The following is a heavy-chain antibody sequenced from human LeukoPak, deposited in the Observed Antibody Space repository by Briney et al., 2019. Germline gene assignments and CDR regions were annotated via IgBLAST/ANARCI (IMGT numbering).Heavy chain of an antibody. CDR1: GFTFSSYS. CDR3: ARDQFPRLGYFDY. V-gene: IGHV3-30*03. J-gene: IGHJ4*02. CDR2: ISYDGSNK. D-gene: IGHD3-16*01. Sequence: PGGSLRLSCAASGFTFSSYSMNWVRQAPGKGLEWVAVISYDGSNKYYADSVKGRFTISRDNSKNTLYLQMNSLRAEDTAVYYCARDQFPRLGYFDYWGQGTLVTASS.